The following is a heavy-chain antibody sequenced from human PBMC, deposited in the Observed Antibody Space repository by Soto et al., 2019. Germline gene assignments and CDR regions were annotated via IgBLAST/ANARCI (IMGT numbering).Heavy chain of an antibody. V-gene: IGHV4-31*03. Sequence: QVQLQESGSGLLKPSQTLSLDCCVSGDSLRRGFHHWSWIRQTPGKGLQLIGYIDTNGDTHYDPSLRNRLNMSIVTTESRFSLKVTSVTAADTAVYYCARGTVYYCPNDKCGFFFDHWGQGALVTVTS. D-gene: IGHD2-8*01. J-gene: IGHJ4*02. CDR3: ARGTVYYCPNDKCGFFFDH. CDR2: IDTNGDT. CDR1: GDSLRRGFHH.